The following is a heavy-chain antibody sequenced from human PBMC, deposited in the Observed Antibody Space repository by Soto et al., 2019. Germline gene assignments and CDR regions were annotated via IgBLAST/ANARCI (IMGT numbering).Heavy chain of an antibody. J-gene: IGHJ6*02. Sequence: GASVKVSCKASGYTFSNFAMHWVRQAPGQRLEWMGWINAGNWNTKYSQKFQGRVTITTDTSASTAYMELSSLRSEDTAVYYCARPYYYDSSAGYYYGMDVWGQGTTVTVSS. CDR2: INAGNWNT. V-gene: IGHV1-3*01. CDR3: ARPYYYDSSAGYYYGMDV. D-gene: IGHD3-22*01. CDR1: GYTFSNFA.